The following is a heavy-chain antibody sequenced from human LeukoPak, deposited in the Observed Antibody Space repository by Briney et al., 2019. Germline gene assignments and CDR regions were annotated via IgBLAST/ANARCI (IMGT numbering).Heavy chain of an antibody. D-gene: IGHD3-10*01. Sequence: ASVKVSCKASGYTFTSYGISWVRQAPGQGLEWMGWISAYNGNTNYAQKFQGRVTMTRNASISTAYMELSSLRSEDTAVYYCARGSVLLWFGESPIFDYWGQGTLVTVSS. CDR2: ISAYNGNT. CDR3: ARGSVLLWFGESPIFDY. CDR1: GYTFTSYG. J-gene: IGHJ4*02. V-gene: IGHV1-18*01.